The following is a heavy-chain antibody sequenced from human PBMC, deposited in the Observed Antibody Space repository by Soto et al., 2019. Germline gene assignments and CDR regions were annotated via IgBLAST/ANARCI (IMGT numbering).Heavy chain of an antibody. D-gene: IGHD3-22*01. J-gene: IGHJ6*02. CDR1: GFTFSSYW. Sequence: QPGGSLRLSCAASGFTFSSYWMHWVRQAPGKGLVWVSRINSDGSSTSYADSVKGRFTISRDNAKNTLYLQMNSLRAEDTAVYYCARDPRYYYDSSGSYGMDVWGQGPTVTVYS. V-gene: IGHV3-74*01. CDR2: INSDGSST. CDR3: ARDPRYYYDSSGSYGMDV.